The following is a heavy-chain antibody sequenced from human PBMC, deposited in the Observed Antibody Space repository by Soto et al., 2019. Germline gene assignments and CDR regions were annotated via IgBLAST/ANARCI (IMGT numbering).Heavy chain of an antibody. Sequence: AXVKVSCKASGYTFTSYAMHWVRQAPGQRLEWMGWINAGNGNTKYSQKFQGRVTITRDTSASTAYMELSSLRSEDTAVYYCARVGYCSSTSCYVGFDPWGQGTLVTVSS. D-gene: IGHD2-2*03. CDR2: INAGNGNT. CDR3: ARVGYCSSTSCYVGFDP. CDR1: GYTFTSYA. V-gene: IGHV1-3*01. J-gene: IGHJ5*02.